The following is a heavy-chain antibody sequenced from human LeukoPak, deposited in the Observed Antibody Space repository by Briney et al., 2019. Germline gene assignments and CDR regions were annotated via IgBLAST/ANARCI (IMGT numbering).Heavy chain of an antibody. CDR1: GGSISSYY. Sequence: SETLSLTCTVSGGSISSYYWSWIRQPPGMGLEWIGYIYTSGSTNYNPSLKSRVTISVDTSKNQFSLKLSSVTAADTAVYYCARHDSSGDIDYWGQGTLVTVSS. J-gene: IGHJ4*02. V-gene: IGHV4-4*09. CDR3: ARHDSSGDIDY. D-gene: IGHD3-22*01. CDR2: IYTSGST.